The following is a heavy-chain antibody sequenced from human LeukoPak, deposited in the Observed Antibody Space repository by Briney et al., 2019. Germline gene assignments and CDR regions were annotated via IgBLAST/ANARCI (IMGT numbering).Heavy chain of an antibody. J-gene: IGHJ3*02. Sequence: ASVKVSFKAAGYTFVTYGISWVRQAPGQGLEWMGWINPHKGNTNYAQNFQDRVTMTTDTSTTTAYMELSSLRSEDTAVYYCARAWGIVGAAGAFDIWGQGTMVTVSS. CDR3: ARAWGIVGAAGAFDI. D-gene: IGHD1-26*01. V-gene: IGHV1-18*01. CDR1: GYTFVTYG. CDR2: INPHKGNT.